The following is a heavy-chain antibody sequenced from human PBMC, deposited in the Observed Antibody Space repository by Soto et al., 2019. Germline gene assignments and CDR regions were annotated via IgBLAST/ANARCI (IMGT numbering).Heavy chain of an antibody. J-gene: IGHJ5*02. V-gene: IGHV4-31*03. CDR2: IYYSGST. Sequence: QVQLQESGPGLVKPSQTLSLTCTVSGGSISSGGYYWSWIRQHPGKGLEWIGYIYYSGSTYYNPSLKSRVTISVDTSKNQCSLKLSSVTAADTAVYYCAREKSWYYDSSGWFDPWGQGTLVTVSS. CDR1: GGSISSGGYY. CDR3: AREKSWYYDSSGWFDP. D-gene: IGHD3-22*01.